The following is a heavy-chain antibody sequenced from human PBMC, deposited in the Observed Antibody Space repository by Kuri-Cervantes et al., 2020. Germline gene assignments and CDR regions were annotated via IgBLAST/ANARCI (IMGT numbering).Heavy chain of an antibody. CDR2: IWYDGSNK. J-gene: IGHJ4*02. CDR3: AKNYFDY. Sequence: LIWYDGSNKYYADSVKGRFTISRDNSKNTLYLQMNSLRAEDTAVYYCAKNYFDYWGQGTLVTVSS. V-gene: IGHV3-33*06.